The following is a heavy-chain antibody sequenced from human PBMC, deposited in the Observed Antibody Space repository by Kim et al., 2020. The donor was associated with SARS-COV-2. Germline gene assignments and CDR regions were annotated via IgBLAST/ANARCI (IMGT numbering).Heavy chain of an antibody. CDR1: GGSVSSGSYY. CDR3: ARGREGGLDYSDSSGYTLGY. Sequence: SETLSLTCTVSGGSVSSGSYYWSWIRQPPGKGLEWIGYIYYSGSTNYNPSLRSRVTISVNTSKNQFSLKLTSVTAADTAVYYCARGREGGLDYSDSSGYTLGYWGQGTLVTVSS. V-gene: IGHV4-61*01. D-gene: IGHD3-22*01. J-gene: IGHJ4*02. CDR2: IYYSGST.